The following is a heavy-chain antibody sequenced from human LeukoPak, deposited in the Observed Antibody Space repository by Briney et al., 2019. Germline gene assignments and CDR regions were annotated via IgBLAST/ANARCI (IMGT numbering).Heavy chain of an antibody. CDR2: IHYSGGT. J-gene: IGHJ5*02. CDR3: ATHVLFDPDNHSYWFDP. D-gene: IGHD1-14*01. CDR1: GASINSYG. Sequence: SETLFLTCSVSGASINSYGWSWIRQPPGKGLEWIAYIHYSGGTNYNPSLMSRVTISLDTSKIQVSLMLTSVTAADTAVYFCATHVLFDPDNHSYWFDPWGQGTLVTVSS. V-gene: IGHV4-59*08.